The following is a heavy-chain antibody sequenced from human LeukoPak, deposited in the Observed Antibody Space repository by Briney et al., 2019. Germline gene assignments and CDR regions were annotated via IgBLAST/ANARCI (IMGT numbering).Heavy chain of an antibody. CDR1: GISFRNYA. J-gene: IGHJ4*02. CDR2: LRGNDET. D-gene: IGHD3-10*01. V-gene: IGHV3-23*01. Sequence: GGSLRLSCAASGISFRNYAMSWVRQAPARGPEWVSSLRGNDETFYADSVKGRFTLSRDDSRNKVYLQLNNLRVEDTAIYYCARASWVSDPDAVRWGQGTQVTVSS. CDR3: ARASWVSDPDAVR.